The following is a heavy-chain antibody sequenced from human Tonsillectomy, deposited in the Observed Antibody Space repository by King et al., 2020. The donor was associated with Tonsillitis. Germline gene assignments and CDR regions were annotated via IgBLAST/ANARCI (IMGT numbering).Heavy chain of an antibody. V-gene: IGHV4-39*01. CDR1: GGSISSSSYY. CDR2: FYYSWRG. D-gene: IGHD1-26*01. J-gene: IGHJ4*02. CDR3: ARHRIVGTIGGVDF. Sequence: QLQESGPGLVKPSETLSLTCTVSGGSISSSSYYWGWIRQPPGKGLEWIGSFYYSWRGYHYNPSLKSRVTISVDTSKNQFSLKLSSGTAADPAVYYCARHRIVGTIGGVDFWGLGTLVAVSS.